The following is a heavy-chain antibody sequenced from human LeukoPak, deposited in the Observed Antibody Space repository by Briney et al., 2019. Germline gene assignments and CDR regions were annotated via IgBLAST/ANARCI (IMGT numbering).Heavy chain of an antibody. Sequence: PSQTLSLTCTVSGGSISNGVYYWSWIRQHPGKGLEWIGYIYYSGSTYYSPSLKSRLTISADTSKNQFSLKLSSVTAADTAVYYCARDLGGGSFDFWGQGTLVTVSS. CDR1: GGSISNGVYY. CDR3: ARDLGGGSFDF. D-gene: IGHD2-15*01. CDR2: IYYSGST. J-gene: IGHJ4*02. V-gene: IGHV4-31*03.